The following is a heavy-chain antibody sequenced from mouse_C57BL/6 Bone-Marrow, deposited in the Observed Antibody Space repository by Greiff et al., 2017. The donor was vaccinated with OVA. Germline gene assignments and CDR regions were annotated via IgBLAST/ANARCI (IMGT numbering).Heavy chain of an antibody. CDR3: ARSNWDVAY. J-gene: IGHJ3*01. CDR1: GYTFTSYW. Sequence: QVQLQQPGAELVRPGTSVKLSCKASGYTFTSYWMHWVKQRPGQGLEWIGVIDPSDSYTNYNQKFKGKATLTVDTSSSTAYMQLSSLTSEDSAVYYCARSNWDVAYWGEGTLVTVCA. CDR2: IDPSDSYT. V-gene: IGHV1-59*01. D-gene: IGHD4-1*02.